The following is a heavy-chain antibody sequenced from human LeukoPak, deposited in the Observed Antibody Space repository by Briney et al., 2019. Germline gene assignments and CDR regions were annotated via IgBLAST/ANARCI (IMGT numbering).Heavy chain of an antibody. J-gene: IGHJ2*01. CDR1: GFTFSNYG. CDR2: ISYDGSNQ. V-gene: IGHV3-30*18. D-gene: IGHD6-19*01. Sequence: GGSLRLSCAASGFTFSNYGMHRVRQAPGKGLEWVAIISYDGSNQYYTDSAKGRFTISRDNSKNTLYLQINSLRAEDTAVYFCAKDRSGLNWYFDLWGRGTLVTVSS. CDR3: AKDRSGLNWYFDL.